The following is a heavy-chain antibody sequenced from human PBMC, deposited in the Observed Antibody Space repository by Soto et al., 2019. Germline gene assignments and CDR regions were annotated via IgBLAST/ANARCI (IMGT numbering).Heavy chain of an antibody. CDR1: GFTFSSYA. Sequence: PGGSLRLSCAASGFTFSSYAMSWVRQSPGKGLEWVSAISGSGGSTYYADSVKGRFTISRDNSKNTLYLQMNSLRAEDTAVYYCAKVCYGSSGYYCYWGQGTLVTVSS. V-gene: IGHV3-23*01. CDR2: ISGSGGST. D-gene: IGHD3-22*01. J-gene: IGHJ4*02. CDR3: AKVCYGSSGYYCY.